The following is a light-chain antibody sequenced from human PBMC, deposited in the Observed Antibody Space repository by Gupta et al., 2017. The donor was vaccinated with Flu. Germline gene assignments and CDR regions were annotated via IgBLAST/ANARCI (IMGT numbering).Light chain of an antibody. CDR3: QQYNSYSPWT. Sequence: DIQMTQSPSTLSASVGDRVTITCRASQSISSWLAWYQQKPGKAPKLLIYKASSLESGVPSRFSGSGYGTEXPLTISXRQQDDFAAYYCQQYNSYSPWTFGXGTKVEIK. CDR1: QSISSW. J-gene: IGKJ1*01. CDR2: KAS. V-gene: IGKV1-5*03.